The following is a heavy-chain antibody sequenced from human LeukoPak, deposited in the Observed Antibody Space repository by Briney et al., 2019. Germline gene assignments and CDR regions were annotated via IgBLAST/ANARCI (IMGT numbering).Heavy chain of an antibody. CDR3: ARTGADIVVVVAATGWFDP. CDR2: IYYSGST. V-gene: IGHV4-30-4*01. CDR1: GGSISSGDYY. J-gene: IGHJ5*02. D-gene: IGHD2-15*01. Sequence: TSETLSLTCTVSGGSISSGDYYWSWIRQPPGKGLEWIGYIYYSGSTYYNPSFKSRVTISVDTSKNQFSLKLSPVTAADTAVYYCARTGADIVVVVAATGWFDPWGQGTLVTVSS.